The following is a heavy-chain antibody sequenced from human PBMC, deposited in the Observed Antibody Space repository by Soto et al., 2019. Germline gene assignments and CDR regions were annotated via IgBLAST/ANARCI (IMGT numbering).Heavy chain of an antibody. V-gene: IGHV4-61*01. D-gene: IGHD3-22*01. CDR2: IYYSGST. Sequence: SETLSLTCTVSGGSVSSGSYYWSWIRQPPGKGLEWIGYIYYSGSTNYNPSLKSRVTISVDTSKNQFSLKLSSVTAADTAVYYCARAPSLSYYDSLLWGFDYWGQGTLVTVSS. J-gene: IGHJ4*02. CDR1: GGSVSSGSYY. CDR3: ARAPSLSYYDSLLWGFDY.